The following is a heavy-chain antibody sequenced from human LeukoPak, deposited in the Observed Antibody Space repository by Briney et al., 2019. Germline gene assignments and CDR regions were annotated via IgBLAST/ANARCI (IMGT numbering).Heavy chain of an antibody. J-gene: IGHJ6*02. CDR3: AKCLYPMVRDPYYYYYGMDV. V-gene: IGHV3-9*01. D-gene: IGHD3-10*01. CDR2: ISWNSGSI. Sequence: PGGSLRLSCAASGFTFSSYVMSWVRQAPGKGLEWVSGISWNSGSIGYADSVKGRFTISRDNAKNSLYLQMNSLRAEDTALYYCAKCLYPMVRDPYYYYYGMDVWGQGTTVTVSS. CDR1: GFTFSSYV.